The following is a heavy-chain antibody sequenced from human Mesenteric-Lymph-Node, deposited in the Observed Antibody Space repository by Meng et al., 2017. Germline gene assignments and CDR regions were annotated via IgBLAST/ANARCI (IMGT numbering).Heavy chain of an antibody. CDR1: GFIFINYW. CDR3: ARGGGASDY. Sequence: GESLKISCAASGFIFINYWMSWVRQAPGKGLEWVANINLDGSDKYFVDSVKGRFTISRDNAKNSLYLQMNSLRVEDTAVYYCARGGGASDYWGQGTLVTVSS. V-gene: IGHV3-7*04. J-gene: IGHJ4*02. CDR2: INLDGSDK. D-gene: IGHD2-2*01.